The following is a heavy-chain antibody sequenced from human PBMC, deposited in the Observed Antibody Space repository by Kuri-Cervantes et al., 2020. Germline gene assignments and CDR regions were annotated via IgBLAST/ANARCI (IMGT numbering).Heavy chain of an antibody. CDR2: IKQDGSEK. CDR1: GFTFSSYW. D-gene: IGHD6-13*01. J-gene: IGHJ2*01. CDR3: ASGIAAAGWATETWYFDL. Sequence: GGSLRLSCAASGFTFSSYWMSWVRQAPGKGLEWVANIKQDGSEKYYVDSVKGRFTISRDNSKNTLYLQMNSLRAKDTAVYYCASGIAAAGWATETWYFDLWGRGTLVTVSS. V-gene: IGHV3-7*01.